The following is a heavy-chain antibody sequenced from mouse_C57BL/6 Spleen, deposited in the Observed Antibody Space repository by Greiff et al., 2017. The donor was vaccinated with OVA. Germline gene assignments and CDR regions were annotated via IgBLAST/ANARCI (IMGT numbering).Heavy chain of an antibody. CDR2: INPNNGGT. J-gene: IGHJ2*01. CDR1: GYTFTDYY. V-gene: IGHV1-26*01. CDR3: ALTGHEPFHY. D-gene: IGHD4-1*01. Sequence: EVQLQQSGPELVKPGASVKISCKASGYTFTDYYMNWVKQSHGKSLEWIGDINPNNGGTSYNQKFKGKATLTVDKSSSTAYMELRSLTSEDSAVYYCALTGHEPFHYWGKGTTLTVSS.